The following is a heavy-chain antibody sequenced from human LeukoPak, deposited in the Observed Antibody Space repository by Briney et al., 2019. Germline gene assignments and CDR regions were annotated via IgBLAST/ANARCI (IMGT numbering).Heavy chain of an antibody. Sequence: SVKVSCKASGGTFSSYAISWVRQAPGQGLEWMGRIIPILGIANYAQKFQGRVTMTRNTSISTAYMELSSLRSEDTAVYYCARGKMYQLLSYYYYYGMDVWGQGTTVTVSS. J-gene: IGHJ6*02. D-gene: IGHD2-2*01. CDR3: ARGKMYQLLSYYYYYGMDV. CDR1: GGTFSSYA. CDR2: IIPILGIA. V-gene: IGHV1-69*04.